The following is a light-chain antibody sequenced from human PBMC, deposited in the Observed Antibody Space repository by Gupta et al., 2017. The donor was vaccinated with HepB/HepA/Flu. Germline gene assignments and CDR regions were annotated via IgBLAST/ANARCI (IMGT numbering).Light chain of an antibody. CDR3: SSYTSSRTYV. Sequence: QSALTQPASVSGSPGQSITISCTGSSSDVGAYSYVSWYQQHPSKAPKLIIYDVTNRPSGVSSRFSGSKSGNTASLTISGLQAEDEANYFCSSYTSSRTYVFGTGTRVTVL. CDR1: SSDVGAYSY. V-gene: IGLV2-14*03. J-gene: IGLJ1*01. CDR2: DVT.